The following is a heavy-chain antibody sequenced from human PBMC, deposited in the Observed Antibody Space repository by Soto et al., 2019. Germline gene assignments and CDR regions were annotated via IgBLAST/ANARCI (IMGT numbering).Heavy chain of an antibody. J-gene: IGHJ5*02. CDR3: ARDCIAAENWMYNWFDP. CDR1: GGTFSSYA. V-gene: IGHV1-69*01. Sequence: QVQLVQSGAEVKKPGSSVKVSCKASGGTFSSYAISWVRQAPGQGLEWMGGIIPIFGTANYAQKFQGRVTITADESTSTAYMELSSLRSEDTAVYYCARDCIAAENWMYNWFDPWGQGTLVTVSS. CDR2: IIPIFGTA. D-gene: IGHD6-13*01.